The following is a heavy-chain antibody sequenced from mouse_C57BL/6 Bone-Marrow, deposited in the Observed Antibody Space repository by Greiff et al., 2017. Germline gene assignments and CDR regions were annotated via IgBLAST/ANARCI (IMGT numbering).Heavy chain of an antibody. D-gene: IGHD2-2*01. CDR2: IDPSDSYT. CDR3: ARKALFYYGYDEGFAY. V-gene: IGHV1-59*01. CDR1: GYTFTSYW. Sequence: QVQLQQPGAELVRPGTSVKLSCKASGYTFTSYWMHRVKQRPGQGLEWIGVIDPSDSYTNYNQKFKGKATLTVDTSSSTAYMQLSSLTSEDSAVYYCARKALFYYGYDEGFAYWGQGTLVTVSA. J-gene: IGHJ3*01.